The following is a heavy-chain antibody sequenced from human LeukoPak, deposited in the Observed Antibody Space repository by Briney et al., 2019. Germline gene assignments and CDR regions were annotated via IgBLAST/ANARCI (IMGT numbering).Heavy chain of an antibody. V-gene: IGHV3-33*01. J-gene: IGHJ6*02. CDR3: ARGEDGDYGDYYYYGMDV. CDR2: IRYDGSNK. CDR1: GFTFSSYG. Sequence: GGSLRLSCAASGFTFSSYGMHWVRQAPGKGLEWVAVIRYDGSNKYYADSVKGRFTISRDNSKNTLYLQMNSLRAEDTAVYYCARGEDGDYGDYYYYGMDVWGQGTTVTVSS. D-gene: IGHD4-17*01.